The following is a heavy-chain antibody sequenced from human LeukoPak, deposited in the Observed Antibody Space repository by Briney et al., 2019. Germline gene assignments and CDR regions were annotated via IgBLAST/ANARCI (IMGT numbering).Heavy chain of an antibody. J-gene: IGHJ3*02. CDR1: GGSITSGGYY. D-gene: IGHD5-24*01. CDR2: ISFSGST. Sequence: SQTLSLTCTVSGGSITSGGYYWSWIRQHPGRGLEWIGYISFSGSTYYNPSLKSRITISVDTSRNQFSLNLSSVTAADTAVYSCARVMATIKAFDIWGHGTMVTVSS. V-gene: IGHV4-31*03. CDR3: ARVMATIKAFDI.